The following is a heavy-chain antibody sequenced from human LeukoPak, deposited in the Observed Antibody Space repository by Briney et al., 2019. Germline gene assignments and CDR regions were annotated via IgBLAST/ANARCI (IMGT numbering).Heavy chain of an antibody. CDR2: IYYSGST. J-gene: IGHJ3*02. CDR1: GGSISTYY. D-gene: IGHD6-13*01. V-gene: IGHV4-59*08. CDR3: ARRGISWAFDI. Sequence: PSETLSLTCTVSGGSISTYYWNWIRQPPGKGLEWIGDIYYSGSTNYNPSLKSRVTISVDTSKNQFSLKLSSVTAADTAVYYCARRGISWAFDIWGQGTMVTVSS.